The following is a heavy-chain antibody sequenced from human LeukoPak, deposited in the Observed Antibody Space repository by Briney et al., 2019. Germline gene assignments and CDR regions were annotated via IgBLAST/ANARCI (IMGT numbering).Heavy chain of an antibody. CDR2: ISSSGSTI. D-gene: IGHD5-12*01. CDR1: GFTFSSYE. V-gene: IGHV3-48*03. J-gene: IGHJ4*02. CDR3: ARAQWRRPDY. Sequence: GGSLRLSCAASGFTFSSYEMNWVRQAPGKGLGWVSYISSSGSTIYYADSVKGRFTISRDNAKNSLYLQMNSLRIEDTAVYYCARAQWRRPDYWGQGTLVTVSS.